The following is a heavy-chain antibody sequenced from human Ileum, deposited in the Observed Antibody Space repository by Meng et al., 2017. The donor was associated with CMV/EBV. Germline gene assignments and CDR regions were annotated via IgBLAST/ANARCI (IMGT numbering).Heavy chain of an antibody. V-gene: IGHV3-11*01. Sequence: GESLKISCAASGFTFNSFYMSWIRQAPGKGLEWISSISSNESVIYYGDSVKGRFTIARDNAKNSLHLQMSRLRAEDTAVYYCARGVWVGYCPNVFCFNNWFDPWGQGTLVTVSS. CDR3: ARGVWVGYCPNVFCFNNWFDP. D-gene: IGHD2-8*01. J-gene: IGHJ5*02. CDR1: GFTFNSFY. CDR2: ISSNESVI.